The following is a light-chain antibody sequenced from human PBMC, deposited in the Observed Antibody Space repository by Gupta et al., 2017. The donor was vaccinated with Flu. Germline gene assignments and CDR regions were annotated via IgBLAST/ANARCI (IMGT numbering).Light chain of an antibody. Sequence: QSALTQPASVSGYPGQSLTISCTGTSSDVGRSDSVSWYQQHPGKAPKLLIYDVSNRPSGVSSRFSGSKSGNTASLTISGLQAEDETDYYCSSYTSISTFYVFGTGTKVTVL. CDR3: SSYTSISTFYV. V-gene: IGLV2-14*03. CDR2: DVS. CDR1: SSDVGRSDS. J-gene: IGLJ1*01.